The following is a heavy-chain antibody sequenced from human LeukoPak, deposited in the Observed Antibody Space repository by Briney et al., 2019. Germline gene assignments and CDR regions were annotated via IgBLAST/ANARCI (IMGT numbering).Heavy chain of an antibody. J-gene: IGHJ3*02. D-gene: IGHD3-10*01. Sequence: SSETLSLTCAVYGGSFSGYYWSWIRQPPGKGLEWIGEINHSGGTNYNPSLKSRVTISVDTSKNQFSLKLSSVTAADTAVYYCARVITMVRGAEAFDIWGQGTMVTVSS. CDR1: GGSFSGYY. CDR2: INHSGGT. CDR3: ARVITMVRGAEAFDI. V-gene: IGHV4-34*01.